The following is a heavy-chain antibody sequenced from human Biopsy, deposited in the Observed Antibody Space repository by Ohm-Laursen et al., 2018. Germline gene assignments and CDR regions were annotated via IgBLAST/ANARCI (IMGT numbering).Heavy chain of an antibody. CDR1: GFTYTTFA. CDR3: ARDLYDFCGGCPFDP. Sequence: SLRLSCAASGFTYTTFAMSWVRQAPGKGPECVSVINGSGGSTYYADPVKGRFTISRDNSRNTLYLQMNSLRADDTAMYYRARDLYDFCGGCPFDPWGQGTLVTVSP. CDR2: INGSGGST. J-gene: IGHJ5*02. D-gene: IGHD3-3*01. V-gene: IGHV3-23*01.